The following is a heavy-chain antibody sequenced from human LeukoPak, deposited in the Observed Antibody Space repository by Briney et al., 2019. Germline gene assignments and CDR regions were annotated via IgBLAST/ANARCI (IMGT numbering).Heavy chain of an antibody. Sequence: PSETLSLTCTVSGGSISSGDYYWSWIRQPPGKGLEWIGYIYYSGSTYYNPSLKSRVTISVDTSKNQFSLKLSSVTAADTAVYYCARNDMVRGVIFPPRNWGQGTLVTVSS. D-gene: IGHD3-10*01. CDR1: GGSISSGDYY. CDR2: IYYSGST. J-gene: IGHJ4*02. CDR3: ARNDMVRGVIFPPRN. V-gene: IGHV4-30-4*01.